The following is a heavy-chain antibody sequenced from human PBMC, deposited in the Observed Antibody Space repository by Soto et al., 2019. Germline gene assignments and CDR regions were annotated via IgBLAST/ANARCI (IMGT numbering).Heavy chain of an antibody. CDR1: GFTFSSYD. V-gene: IGHV3-13*01. CDR3: ARGGEYNDAFDI. Sequence: EVQLVESGGGLVQPGGSLRLSCAASGFTFSSYDMHWVRQATGKGLEWVSAIGTAGDTYYPVSVKGRFTISRENAKNSLYLQMNSLRAEDTAVYYCARGGEYNDAFDIWGQGTMVTDSS. J-gene: IGHJ3*02. CDR2: IGTAGDT. D-gene: IGHD6-6*01.